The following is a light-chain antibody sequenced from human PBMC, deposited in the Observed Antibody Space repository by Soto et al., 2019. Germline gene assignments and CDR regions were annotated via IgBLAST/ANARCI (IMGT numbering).Light chain of an antibody. Sequence: EIVMTQSPATLSVSPGERATLSCWASQSVYTTLAWYQQKPGQAPRLLIYGASTRATGIPARFSGTGSATEFTLTISSLQSEDSAVYYCQQYNKWPLTFGGGTKAEI. CDR3: QQYNKWPLT. CDR2: GAS. V-gene: IGKV3-15*01. CDR1: QSVYTT. J-gene: IGKJ4*01.